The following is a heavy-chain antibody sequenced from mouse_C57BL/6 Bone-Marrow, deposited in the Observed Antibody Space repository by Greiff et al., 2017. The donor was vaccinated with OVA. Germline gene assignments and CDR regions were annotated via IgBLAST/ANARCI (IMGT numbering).Heavy chain of an antibody. CDR3: ARGSGTTVYFDY. CDR2: ISYDGSN. CDR1: GYSITSGYY. V-gene: IGHV3-6*01. J-gene: IGHJ2*01. D-gene: IGHD4-1*01. Sequence: EVKLVESGPGLVKPSQSLSLTCSVTGYSITSGYYWNWIRQFPGNKLEWMGYISYDGSNNYNPSLKNRISITRDTSKNQFFLKLNSVTTEDTATYYCARGSGTTVYFDYWGQGTTLTVSS.